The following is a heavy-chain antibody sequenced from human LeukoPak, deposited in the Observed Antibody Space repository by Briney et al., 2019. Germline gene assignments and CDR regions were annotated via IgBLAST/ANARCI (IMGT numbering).Heavy chain of an antibody. Sequence: QPGGSLRLSCAASGFTFSSYAMSWVRQAPGKGLEWVSAISGGGGSTYYADSVKGRFTISRDNSKNTLYLQMNSLRAEDTAVYYCATIYSGSYLSPFDYWGQGTLVTVSS. CDR2: ISGGGGST. D-gene: IGHD1-26*01. V-gene: IGHV3-23*01. CDR1: GFTFSSYA. J-gene: IGHJ4*02. CDR3: ATIYSGSYLSPFDY.